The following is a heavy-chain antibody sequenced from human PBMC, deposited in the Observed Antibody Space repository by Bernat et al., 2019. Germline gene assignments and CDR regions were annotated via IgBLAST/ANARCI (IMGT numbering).Heavy chain of an antibody. J-gene: IGHJ3*02. CDR3: ASGLHPFRNDAFDI. V-gene: IGHV3-48*03. Sequence: DVQLVGSGGGLVQPGGSLRLSCAASGFTFTSYDMNWVRQAPGKGLEWVSYISSSGTTIYYADSVKGRFTISRDNAKNSLYLQMNSLRAEDTAVYYCASGLHPFRNDAFDIWGQGTMVTVSS. CDR2: ISSSGTTI. D-gene: IGHD5-18*01. CDR1: GFTFTSYD.